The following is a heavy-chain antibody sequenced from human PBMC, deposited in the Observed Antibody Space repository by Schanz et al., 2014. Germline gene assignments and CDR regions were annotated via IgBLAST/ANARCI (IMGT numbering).Heavy chain of an antibody. CDR2: ISNDGSDE. CDR1: GFSFNSYG. Sequence: QVQLVESGGGVVQPGRSLRLPCAASGFSFNSYGMHWVRQAPGKGLEWVAVISNDGSDEHYADSVKGRFTISRDNSKNTLYLQMNSLRAEDTAVYYCTRDRGALINHNDALDLWGQGTMVSVSS. CDR3: TRDRGALINHNDALDL. D-gene: IGHD3-16*01. V-gene: IGHV3-30*03. J-gene: IGHJ3*01.